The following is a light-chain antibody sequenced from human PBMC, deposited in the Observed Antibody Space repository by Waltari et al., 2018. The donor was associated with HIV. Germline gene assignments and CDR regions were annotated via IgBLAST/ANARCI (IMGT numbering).Light chain of an antibody. V-gene: IGLV3-19*01. CDR2: GRN. Sequence: SSELTQDPAVSVALGQPVTITCQGSTLSNFFARWYQQRPGQAPILVIYGRNYRPSGIPDRFSGSISGNTASLIITGAQAEDEAAYYCNSRDSSGHHWVFGGGTKVTVL. J-gene: IGLJ3*02. CDR3: NSRDSSGHHWV. CDR1: TLSNFF.